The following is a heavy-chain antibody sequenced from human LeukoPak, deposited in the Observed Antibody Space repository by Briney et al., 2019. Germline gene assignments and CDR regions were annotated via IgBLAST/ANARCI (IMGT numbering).Heavy chain of an antibody. Sequence: SQTLSLTCTASGGSISSGSYYWSWIRQPAGKGLEWIGRIYTSGSTNYNPSLKSRVTISVDTSKNQFSLKLSSVTAADTAVYYCARVVFWSGYYYYYYMGVWGKGTTVTVSS. CDR3: ARVVFWSGYYYYYYMGV. V-gene: IGHV4-61*02. CDR1: GGSISSGSYY. J-gene: IGHJ6*03. D-gene: IGHD3-3*01. CDR2: IYTSGST.